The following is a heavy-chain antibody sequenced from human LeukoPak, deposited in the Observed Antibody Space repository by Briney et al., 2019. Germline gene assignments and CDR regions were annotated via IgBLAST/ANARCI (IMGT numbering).Heavy chain of an antibody. V-gene: IGHV4-4*02. J-gene: IGHJ4*02. CDR2: VSVSGLS. CDR3: TRENAAFSPFGY. D-gene: IGHD6-25*01. CDR1: GGSITTTNL. Sequence: PSGTLSLTCGVSGGSITTTNLWSWVRQTPGQGLEWIGEVSVSGLSDYNPSLRGRVTMSLDTSKNHLSLKLTSVTAADTAVYYCTRENAAFSPFGYWGQGTLVTV.